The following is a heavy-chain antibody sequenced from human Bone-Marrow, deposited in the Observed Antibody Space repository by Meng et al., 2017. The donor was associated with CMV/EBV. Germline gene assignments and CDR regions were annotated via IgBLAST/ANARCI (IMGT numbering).Heavy chain of an antibody. CDR1: GGTFSSYA. V-gene: IGHV1-69*05. D-gene: IGHD2-2*02. CDR3: ARNDCTSCYNYNYYGMDV. J-gene: IGHJ6*02. Sequence: SVKVSCKASGGTFSSYAISWVRQAPGQGLEWMGGIIPIFGTANYAQKFQGRVTITTDESTSTAYMELSSLRSEDTAVYYCARNDCTSCYNYNYYGMDVWGQGTTVTVSS. CDR2: IIPIFGTA.